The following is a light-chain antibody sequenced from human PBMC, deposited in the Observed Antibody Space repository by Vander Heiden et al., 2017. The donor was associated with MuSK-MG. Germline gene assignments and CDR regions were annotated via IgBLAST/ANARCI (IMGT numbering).Light chain of an antibody. J-gene: IGKJ4*01. Sequence: EIVMTHSPATLSATPGERPTLSCRASQSVSSNLAWYQQKPGQAPRLLIYGASTRATGIPARFSGSGSGTEFTLTISSLQSEDFAVYYCQQYTNWPLTFGGGTKVEIK. CDR1: QSVSSN. V-gene: IGKV3-15*01. CDR2: GAS. CDR3: QQYTNWPLT.